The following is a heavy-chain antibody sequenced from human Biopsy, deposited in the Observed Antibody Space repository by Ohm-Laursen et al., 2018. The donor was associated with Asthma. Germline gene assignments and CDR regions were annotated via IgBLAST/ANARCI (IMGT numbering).Heavy chain of an antibody. D-gene: IGHD3-22*01. CDR3: AKSADYYDSTDYLDF. CDR1: GFSFDACA. CDR2: ISWNSGNI. J-gene: IGHJ4*01. Sequence: SLRLSCAASGFSFDACAMHWVRQAPGKGLEWVSSISWNSGNIDYAVSVKGRFTISRDNAKNSLYLQMQSLRPEDTAFYYCAKSADYYDSTDYLDFWGRGTLVTVSS. V-gene: IGHV3-9*01.